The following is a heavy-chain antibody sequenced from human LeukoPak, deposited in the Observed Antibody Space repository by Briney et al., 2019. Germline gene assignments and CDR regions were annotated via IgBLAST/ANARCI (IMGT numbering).Heavy chain of an antibody. J-gene: IGHJ4*02. CDR2: IYYSGST. CDR1: GGSISSYY. Sequence: SETLSLTCTVSGGSISSYYWSWIRQPPGKGLEWIGYIYYSGSTNYNPSLKSRVTISVDTSKNQFSLKLSSVTAADTAVYYCAGLFRSYYDYFDYWGQGTLVTVSS. CDR3: AGLFRSYYDYFDY. D-gene: IGHD1-26*01. V-gene: IGHV4-59*01.